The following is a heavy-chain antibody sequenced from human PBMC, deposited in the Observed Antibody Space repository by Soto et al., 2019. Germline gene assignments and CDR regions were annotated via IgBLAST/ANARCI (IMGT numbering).Heavy chain of an antibody. CDR3: ARADSASSYANCFDT. D-gene: IGHD3-10*01. V-gene: IGHV3-48*03. J-gene: IGHJ5*02. Sequence: PGGSLRLSCAASGFTFSSYEMNWVRQAPGKGLEWVSYISSSGSTIYYADSVKGRFTISRDNAKNSLYLQMNSLRAEDTAVYYCARADSASSYANCFDTWGQGTLATVSS. CDR1: GFTFSSYE. CDR2: ISSSGSTI.